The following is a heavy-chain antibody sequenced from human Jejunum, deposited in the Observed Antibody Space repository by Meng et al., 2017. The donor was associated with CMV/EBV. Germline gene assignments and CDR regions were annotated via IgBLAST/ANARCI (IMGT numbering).Heavy chain of an antibody. D-gene: IGHD6-19*01. J-gene: IGHJ6*02. V-gene: IGHV3-30*02. Sequence: YGMHWVRQAPGKGLEWVAYIRYDGSDKYYTDAVKGRFTISRDNSQSTLYLQMNSLRAEDTALYYCAKEDGTYTSGWPSYYYGMYVWGRGTTVTVSS. CDR2: IRYDGSDK. CDR1: YG. CDR3: AKEDGTYTSGWPSYYYGMYV.